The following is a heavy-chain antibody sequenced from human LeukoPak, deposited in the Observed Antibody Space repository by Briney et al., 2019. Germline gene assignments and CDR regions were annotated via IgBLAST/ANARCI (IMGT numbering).Heavy chain of an antibody. Sequence: QSGGSLRLSCAASGFTFSSYWMHWVRQAPGKGLVWVSHINSDGTSTKYADSVKGRFTISRDNTKNTLYLQMNSLRVEDTAVYYCTRDIPFGDYVFEPWGQGTLVSVSS. D-gene: IGHD4-17*01. V-gene: IGHV3-74*03. J-gene: IGHJ5*02. CDR3: TRDIPFGDYVFEP. CDR2: INSDGTST. CDR1: GFTFSSYW.